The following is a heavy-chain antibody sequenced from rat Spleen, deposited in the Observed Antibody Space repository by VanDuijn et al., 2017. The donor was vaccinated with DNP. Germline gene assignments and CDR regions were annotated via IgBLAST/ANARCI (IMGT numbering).Heavy chain of an antibody. V-gene: IGHV5-58*01. Sequence: EVQLVETGGGLVQPGRSLKLSCVASGFTFSSYWMYWIRQAPGKGLEWVASINTDGSTTYYPDSVKGRFTISRDNAENTVYLQMNSLRSEDTATYYCAREGDYYDGYGDALDAWGQGTSVTVAS. CDR3: AREGDYYDGYGDALDA. J-gene: IGHJ4*01. D-gene: IGHD1-12*03. CDR1: GFTFSSYW. CDR2: INTDGSTT.